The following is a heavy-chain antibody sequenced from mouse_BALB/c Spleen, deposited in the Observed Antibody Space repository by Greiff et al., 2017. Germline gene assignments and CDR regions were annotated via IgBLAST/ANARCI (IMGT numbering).Heavy chain of an antibody. D-gene: IGHD2-14*01. CDR2: IDPENGNT. CDR3: ARDRYDEAWFAY. CDR1: GFNIKDYY. V-gene: IGHV14-1*02. J-gene: IGHJ3*01. Sequence: VQLKESGAELVRPGALVKLSCKASGFNIKDYYMHWVKQRPEQGLEWIGWIDPENGNTIYDPKFQGKASITADTSSNTAYLQLSSLTSEDTAVYYCARDRYDEAWFAYWGQGTLVTVSA.